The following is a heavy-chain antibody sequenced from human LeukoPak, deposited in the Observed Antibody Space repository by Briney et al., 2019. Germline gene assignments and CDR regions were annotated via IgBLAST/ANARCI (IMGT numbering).Heavy chain of an antibody. V-gene: IGHV3-53*01. Sequence: GGSLRLSCAASGFTVSSNYMSWVRQAPGKGLEWVSVIYSGGSTYYADSVKGRFTISRDNSKNTLYLQMSSLRAEDTAVYYCARDPAAAGFFDIWGQGTMVTVSS. D-gene: IGHD6-13*01. CDR2: IYSGGST. J-gene: IGHJ3*02. CDR1: GFTVSSNY. CDR3: ARDPAAAGFFDI.